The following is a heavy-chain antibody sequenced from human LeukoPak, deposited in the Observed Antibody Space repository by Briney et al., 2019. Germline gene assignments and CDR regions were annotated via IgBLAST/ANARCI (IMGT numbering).Heavy chain of an antibody. CDR2: INPIGGST. CDR3: GTDLGGSSDVYH. D-gene: IGHD6-19*01. J-gene: IGHJ5*02. CDR1: GYTFTSYY. V-gene: IGHV1-46*01. Sequence: ASVTVSFKASGYTFTSYYMHWLRQAPGQGLEWMGVINPIGGSTNYVQKFHGRVTMPRDTSPNTVYMEVSSLRSEDTAVDYCGTDLGGSSDVYHWGQGTLVTVSS.